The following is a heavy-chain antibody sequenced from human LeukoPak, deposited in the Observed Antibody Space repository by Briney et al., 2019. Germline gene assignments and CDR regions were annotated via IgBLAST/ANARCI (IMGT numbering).Heavy chain of an antibody. CDR1: GVSISSYY. Sequence: SETLSLTCTVSGVSISSYYWSWIRQPPGKGLEWIGYIYFTGSTNYNPSLKSRVTMSVDTSNNQFSLKLSSVTAADTAVYYCARRYCTDGVCYLVSWGQGTLVTVSS. J-gene: IGHJ5*02. CDR2: IYFTGST. V-gene: IGHV4-59*12. D-gene: IGHD2-8*01. CDR3: ARRYCTDGVCYLVS.